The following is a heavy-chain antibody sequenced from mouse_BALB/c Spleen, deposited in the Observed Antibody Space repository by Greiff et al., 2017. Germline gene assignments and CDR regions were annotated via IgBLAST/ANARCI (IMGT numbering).Heavy chain of an antibody. J-gene: IGHJ4*01. CDR1: GYTFTSYV. CDR2: INPYNDGT. D-gene: IGHD1-1*01. CDR3: ASTTVVEDYYAMDY. Sequence: VQLQQSGPELVKPGASVKMSCKASGYTFTSYVMHWVKQKPGQGLEWIGYINPYNDGTKYNEKFKGKATLTSDKSSSTAYMELSSLTSEDSAVYYCASTTVVEDYYAMDYWGQGTTLTVSS. V-gene: IGHV1-14*01.